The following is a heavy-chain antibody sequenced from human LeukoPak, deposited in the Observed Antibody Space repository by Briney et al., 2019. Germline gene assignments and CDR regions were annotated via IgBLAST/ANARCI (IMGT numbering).Heavy chain of an antibody. Sequence: PSATLSLTCSVSGGSIIGYYWTWIRHPAGKGLEWIGRVYTSGSTHYNPSLKAQLTMSVDTSKNQLSLKLSSVTAADTAVYYCARLITGTTTAFDIWGQGTMVTVSS. CDR2: VYTSGST. CDR3: ARLITGTTTAFDI. CDR1: GGSIIGYY. V-gene: IGHV4-4*07. D-gene: IGHD1-7*01. J-gene: IGHJ3*02.